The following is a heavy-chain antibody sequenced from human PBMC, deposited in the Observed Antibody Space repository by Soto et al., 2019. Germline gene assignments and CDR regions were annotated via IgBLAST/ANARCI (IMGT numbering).Heavy chain of an antibody. CDR2: INSDGSVS. D-gene: IGHD2-15*01. CDR1: GFTFRNYW. CDR3: ARGDCVGGTCYSLAGSFYYYMDV. J-gene: IGHJ6*03. V-gene: IGHV3-74*02. Sequence: ESGGGLVQPGGSLRLSCAASGFTFRNYWMYWVRQAPGKGLEWVSRINSDGSVSSHADSVKGRLTISRDNVKNTLYLHMDSLRAEDTAVYYCARGDCVGGTCYSLAGSFYYYMDVWGKGTTVTVFS.